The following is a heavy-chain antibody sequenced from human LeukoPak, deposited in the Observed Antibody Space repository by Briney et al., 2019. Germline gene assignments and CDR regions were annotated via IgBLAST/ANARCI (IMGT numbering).Heavy chain of an antibody. CDR2: IYSGGST. D-gene: IGHD3-10*02. CDR1: GFTVSRNY. J-gene: IGHJ2*01. CDR3: AKHTDVPGHWYLDL. V-gene: IGHV3-66*04. Sequence: GGSLSLFCAASGFTVSRNYMSYVRAAPGKGLEWVSVIYSGGSTYDADSVKGRFTISRDNSKNTLYLQLSSLRAEDTAVYHCAKHTDVPGHWYLDLWGRGTLVTVSS.